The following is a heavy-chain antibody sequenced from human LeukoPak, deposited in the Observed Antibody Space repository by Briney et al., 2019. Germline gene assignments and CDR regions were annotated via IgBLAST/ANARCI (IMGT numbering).Heavy chain of an antibody. CDR3: AKDIFTGIAAAGIFDY. CDR2: ISWNSGSI. Sequence: PGRSLRLSCAASGFTFDDYAMHWVRQAPGKGLEWVSGISWNSGSIGYADSAKGRFTISRDNAKNSLYLQMNSLRAEDTALYYCAKDIFTGIAAAGIFDYWGQGTLVTVPS. V-gene: IGHV3-9*01. CDR1: GFTFDDYA. D-gene: IGHD6-13*01. J-gene: IGHJ4*02.